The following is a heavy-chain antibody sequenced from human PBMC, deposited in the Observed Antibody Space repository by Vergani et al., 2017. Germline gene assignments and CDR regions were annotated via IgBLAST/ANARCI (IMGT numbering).Heavy chain of an antibody. V-gene: IGHV4-39*07. Sequence: QLQLQESGPGLVKPSETLSHTCTVPGGHLNSRSYYWGWIRHPPGKGLEWIGGIYYSGSTYYNPSLKSRVTISVDTSKNQFSLKLSSVTAADTAVYYCARAGTTSSFDYWGQGTLVTVSS. CDR2: IYYSGST. CDR1: GGHLNSRSYY. J-gene: IGHJ4*02. CDR3: ARAGTTSSFDY. D-gene: IGHD3-10*01.